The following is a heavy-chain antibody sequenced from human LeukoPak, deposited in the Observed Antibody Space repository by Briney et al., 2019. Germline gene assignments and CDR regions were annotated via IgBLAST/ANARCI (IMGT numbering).Heavy chain of an antibody. V-gene: IGHV3-64*01. D-gene: IGHD5-12*01. J-gene: IGHJ4*02. CDR2: ISSNGGST. CDR1: GFTFSSYA. CDR3: ARGSGYEYLLDY. Sequence: PGGSLRLSCAASGFTFSSYAMHWVRQAPGKGLEYVSAISSNGGSTYYANSVKGRFTISRDNSKNTLYLQMGSLRAEDMAVYYCARGSGYEYLLDYWGQGTLVTVSS.